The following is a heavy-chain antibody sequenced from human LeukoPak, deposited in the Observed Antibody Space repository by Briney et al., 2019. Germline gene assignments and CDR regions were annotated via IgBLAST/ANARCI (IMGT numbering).Heavy chain of an antibody. CDR3: ARDSAAALEF. CDR2: INANSGGT. D-gene: IGHD2-2*01. V-gene: IGHV1-2*02. Sequence: GASVTVSCKASGYTFTDHYMHWVRQAPGQGLEWMGWINANSGGTNYAQKFQGRVTVTRDASISIVYMELSRLGSDDTAVYYCARDSAAALEFWGQGTLVTVSP. CDR1: GYTFTDHY. J-gene: IGHJ4*02.